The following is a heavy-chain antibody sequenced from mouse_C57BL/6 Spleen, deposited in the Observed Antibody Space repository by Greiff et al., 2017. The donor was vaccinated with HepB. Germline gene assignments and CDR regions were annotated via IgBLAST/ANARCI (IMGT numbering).Heavy chain of an antibody. J-gene: IGHJ4*01. CDR2: IYPGDGDT. D-gene: IGHD5-1*01. Sequence: QVQLQQSGPELVKPGASVKISCKASGYAFSSSWMNWVKQRPGKGLEWIGRIYPGDGDTNYNGKFKGKATLTADKSSSTAYMQPSSLTSEDSAVYFCARWSTPYAMDYWGQGTSVTVSS. CDR1: GYAFSSSW. CDR3: ARWSTPYAMDY. V-gene: IGHV1-82*01.